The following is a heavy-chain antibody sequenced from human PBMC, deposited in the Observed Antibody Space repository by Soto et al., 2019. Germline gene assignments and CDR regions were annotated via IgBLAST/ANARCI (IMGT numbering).Heavy chain of an antibody. J-gene: IGHJ5*02. V-gene: IGHV4-30-2*01. Sequence: PSETLSLTCAVSGGSISSGGYSWSWIRQPPGKGLEWIGYIYHSGSTYYNPSLKSRVTISVDRSKNQFSLKLSSVTAADTAVYYCARGGLGELSFPRELNWFDPWGQGTLVTVSS. D-gene: IGHD3-16*02. CDR1: GGSISSGGYS. CDR3: ARGGLGELSFPRELNWFDP. CDR2: IYHSGST.